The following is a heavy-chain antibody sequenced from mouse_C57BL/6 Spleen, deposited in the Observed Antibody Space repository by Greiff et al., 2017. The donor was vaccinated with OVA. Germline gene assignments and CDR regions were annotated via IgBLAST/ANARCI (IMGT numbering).Heavy chain of an antibody. J-gene: IGHJ1*03. CDR2: ISNGGGST. V-gene: IGHV5-12*01. CDR3: ARHGGLRRGWYFDV. D-gene: IGHD2-4*01. CDR1: GFTFSDYY. Sequence: DVMLVESGGGLVQPGGSLKLSCAASGFTFSDYYMYWVRQTPEKRLEWVAFISNGGGSTYSPDTVQGRFTISRDNAKNTLYLQMSRLKSEDTAMYYCARHGGLRRGWYFDVWGTGTTVTVSS.